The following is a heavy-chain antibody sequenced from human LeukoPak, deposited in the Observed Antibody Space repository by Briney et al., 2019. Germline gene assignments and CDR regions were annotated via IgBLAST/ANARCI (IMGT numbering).Heavy chain of an antibody. Sequence: GGSLRLSCAASGFIVSSNYMSWVRQAPGKGLEWVSVIFSSGSTYYADSVKGRFTISRDNAKNSLYLQMNSLRAEDTAVYYCARELGSGWHDAFDIWGQGTMVTVSS. V-gene: IGHV3-53*01. J-gene: IGHJ3*02. CDR2: IFSSGST. CDR3: ARELGSGWHDAFDI. D-gene: IGHD6-19*01. CDR1: GFIVSSNY.